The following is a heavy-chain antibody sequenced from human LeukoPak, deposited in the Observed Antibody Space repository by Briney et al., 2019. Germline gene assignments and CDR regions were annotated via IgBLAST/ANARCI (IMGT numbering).Heavy chain of an antibody. CDR3: ANGSRLREAGSYRF. CDR2: IIPIFDTP. J-gene: IGHJ4*02. Sequence: GASVKVSCKASGGIFGSYAINWVRQAPGQGLEWLGRIIPIFDTPNYAQTFQGRVTISADKSTRTVYMELSSLRSEDTALYYCANGSRLREAGSYRFWGQGTLVTVSS. CDR1: GGIFGSYA. V-gene: IGHV1-69*06. D-gene: IGHD3-16*02.